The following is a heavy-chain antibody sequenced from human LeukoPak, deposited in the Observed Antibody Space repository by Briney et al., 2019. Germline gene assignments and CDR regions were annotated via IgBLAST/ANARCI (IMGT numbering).Heavy chain of an antibody. J-gene: IGHJ5*02. V-gene: IGHV3-21*01. Sequence: PGGSLRLSCAASGFTFSSYSMNWVRQAPGKALEWVSSISSSSSYIYYADSVKGRFTISRDNAKNSLYLQMNSLRAEDTAVYYCARGGYSSSWYPPPWFDPWGQGTLVTVSS. CDR3: ARGGYSSSWYPPPWFDP. CDR1: GFTFSSYS. D-gene: IGHD6-13*01. CDR2: ISSSSSYI.